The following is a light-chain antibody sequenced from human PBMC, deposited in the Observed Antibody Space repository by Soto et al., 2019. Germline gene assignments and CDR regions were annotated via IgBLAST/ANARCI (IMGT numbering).Light chain of an antibody. V-gene: IGLV2-23*01. CDR3: CSYAGATTYV. CDR1: SSTVGGFNV. CDR2: EGI. Sequence: QSALTQPASVSGPPGQSITISCTGTSSTVGGFNVVSWYQQHPGKAPKVIIYEGIKRPSGVSNRFSGSNSGSTASLTISGLQAEDEADYYCCSYAGATTYVFGTGTKVTVL. J-gene: IGLJ1*01.